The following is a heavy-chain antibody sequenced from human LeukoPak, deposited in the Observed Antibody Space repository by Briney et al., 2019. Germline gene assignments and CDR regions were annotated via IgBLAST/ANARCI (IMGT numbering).Heavy chain of an antibody. J-gene: IGHJ4*02. V-gene: IGHV4-34*01. Sequence: PPETLSLTCAVYGGSFSGYYWSWIRQPPGKGLEWIGEINHSGSTNYNPSLKSRVTISVDTSKNQSSLKLSSVTAADTAVYYCARSYYNYYFDYWGQGTLVTVSS. CDR2: INHSGST. CDR1: GGSFSGYY. CDR3: ARSYYNYYFDY. D-gene: IGHD3-10*01.